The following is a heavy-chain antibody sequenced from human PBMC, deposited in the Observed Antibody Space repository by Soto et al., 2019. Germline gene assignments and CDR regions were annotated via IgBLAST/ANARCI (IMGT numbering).Heavy chain of an antibody. Sequence: SETLSLTCAVYGGSFSGYYWSWIRQPPGKGLEWIGEINHSGSTNYNPSLKSRVTISVDTSKNQFSLKLSSVTAADTAVYYCAREVIAAAGTALDDYGMDVWGQGTTVTVSS. D-gene: IGHD6-13*01. V-gene: IGHV4-34*01. CDR1: GGSFSGYY. J-gene: IGHJ6*02. CDR3: AREVIAAAGTALDDYGMDV. CDR2: INHSGST.